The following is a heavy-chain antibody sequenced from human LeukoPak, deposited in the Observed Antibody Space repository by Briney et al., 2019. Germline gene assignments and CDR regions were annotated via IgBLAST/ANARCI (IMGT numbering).Heavy chain of an antibody. Sequence: GRSLRLSCAASGFTLSSYGMHWVRQAPGKGLEWVAVISYDGSNKYYADSVKGRFTISRDNSKNTLYLQMNSLRAEDTAVYYCAKERFDIVVVVAATGGMDVWGQGTTVTASS. CDR3: AKERFDIVVVVAATGGMDV. D-gene: IGHD2-15*01. CDR1: GFTLSSYG. J-gene: IGHJ6*02. V-gene: IGHV3-30*18. CDR2: ISYDGSNK.